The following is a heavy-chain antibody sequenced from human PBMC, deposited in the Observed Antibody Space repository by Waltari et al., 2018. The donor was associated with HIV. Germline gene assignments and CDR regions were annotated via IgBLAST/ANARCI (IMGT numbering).Heavy chain of an antibody. V-gene: IGHV1-46*01. CDR3: ARDKAVGIITSVFNM. J-gene: IGHJ3*02. D-gene: IGHD3-3*01. CDR1: GYIFTNYY. Sequence: QVQLVQSGAEVKKPGASVKVSCKASGYIFTNYYIHWVRQAPGQGLEWMARINPSGGSTSHAQKFQGRVTMTRDTSTSTVYMELSSLRSEDTAVYYCARDKAVGIITSVFNMWGQGTMVIVSS. CDR2: INPSGGST.